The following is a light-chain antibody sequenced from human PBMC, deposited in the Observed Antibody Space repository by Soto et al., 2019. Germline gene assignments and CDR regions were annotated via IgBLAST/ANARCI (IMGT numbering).Light chain of an antibody. V-gene: IGKV4-1*01. Sequence: DIVMTQSPDSLAVALGERATINCKSSQSFLHSSNNKNYLAWYQQKPAQPPKLLIYWASTRESGVPDRFSGSGSGTDFTLTISSLQAEDVAVYYCQQYYNIPFTFGQGTKLEIK. CDR2: WAS. CDR1: QSFLHSSNNKNY. J-gene: IGKJ2*01. CDR3: QQYYNIPFT.